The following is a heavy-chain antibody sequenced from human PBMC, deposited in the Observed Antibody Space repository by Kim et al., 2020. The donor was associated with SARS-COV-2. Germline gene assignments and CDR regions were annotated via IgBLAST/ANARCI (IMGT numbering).Heavy chain of an antibody. Sequence: SETLSLTCTVSGGSISSYYWSWIRQPPGKGLEWIGYIYYSGSTNYNPSLKSRVTISVDTSKNQFSLKLSSVTAADTTVYYCARLVTVRGVPGWFDPWGQGTLVTVSS. D-gene: IGHD3-10*01. CDR2: IYYSGST. J-gene: IGHJ5*02. CDR1: GGSISSYY. V-gene: IGHV4-59*08. CDR3: ARLVTVRGVPGWFDP.